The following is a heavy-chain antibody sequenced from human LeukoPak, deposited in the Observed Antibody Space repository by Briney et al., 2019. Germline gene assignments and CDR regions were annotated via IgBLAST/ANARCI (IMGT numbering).Heavy chain of an antibody. CDR3: ARAEEIYSYGSNYFDY. J-gene: IGHJ4*02. D-gene: IGHD5-18*01. V-gene: IGHV3-21*01. CDR2: ISSSSSYI. Sequence: KPGGSLRLSCAASGFTFSSYTMNWVRQAPGKGLEWVSSISSSSSYIYYADPVKGRFTISRDNAKNSLYLQMNSLRAEDTAVYYCARAEEIYSYGSNYFDYWGQGTLVTVSS. CDR1: GFTFSSYT.